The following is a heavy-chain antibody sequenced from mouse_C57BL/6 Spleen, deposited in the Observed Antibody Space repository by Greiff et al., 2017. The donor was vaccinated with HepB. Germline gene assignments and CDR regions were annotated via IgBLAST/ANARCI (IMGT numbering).Heavy chain of an antibody. CDR1: GFTFSSYG. V-gene: IGHV5-6*01. D-gene: IGHD2-3*01. CDR3: ARQRDGYLGY. J-gene: IGHJ2*01. CDR2: ISSGGSYT. Sequence: EVKLMESGGDLVKPGGSLKLSCAASGFTFSSYGMSWVRQTPDKRLEWVATISSGGSYTYYPDSVKGRFTISRDNAKNTLYLQMSSLKSEDTAMYCCARQRDGYLGYWGQGTTLTVSS.